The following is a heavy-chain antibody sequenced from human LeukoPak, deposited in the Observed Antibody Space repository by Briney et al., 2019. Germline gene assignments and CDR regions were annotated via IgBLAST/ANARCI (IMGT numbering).Heavy chain of an antibody. D-gene: IGHD3-10*01. V-gene: IGHV3-11*01. CDR3: AKDSTHYYGSGSYFDY. Sequence: PGGSLRLSCAASGFTFSDYYMSWIRQAPGKGLEWVSYISSSGSTIYYADSVKGRFTISRDNAKNSLYLQMNSLRAEDTAVYYCAKDSTHYYGSGSYFDYWGQGTLVTVSS. CDR1: GFTFSDYY. CDR2: ISSSGSTI. J-gene: IGHJ4*02.